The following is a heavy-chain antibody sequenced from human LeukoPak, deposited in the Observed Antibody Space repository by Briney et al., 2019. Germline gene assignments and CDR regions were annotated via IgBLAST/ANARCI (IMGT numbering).Heavy chain of an antibody. V-gene: IGHV3-30*18. CDR3: AKGQLVDYGMDV. CDR1: GFTFSSFA. D-gene: IGHD6-6*01. CDR2: ISFDGGHT. J-gene: IGHJ6*02. Sequence: PGGSLRLSCVASGFTFSSFAMHWVRQAPGKGLEWVAVISFDGGHTYYADSVKGRFTISRDSSKNTLYLQMNSLRAEDTAIYYCAKGQLVDYGMDVWGQGTTVTVSS.